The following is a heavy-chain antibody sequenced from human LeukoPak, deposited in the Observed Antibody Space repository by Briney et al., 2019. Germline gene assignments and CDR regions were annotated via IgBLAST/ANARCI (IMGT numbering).Heavy chain of an antibody. CDR2: IYYGGST. V-gene: IGHV4-31*03. CDR1: GGSINSGGYY. J-gene: IGHJ4*02. Sequence: KPSETLSLTCTVSGGSINSGGYYWSWIRQHPGKGLEWIGYIYYGGSTYYNPSLKSRVTISVDTSKNQLSLKLSSVTAADTAVYYCARGRTYGDYGGVLYWGQGTLVTVSS. CDR3: ARGRTYGDYGGVLY. D-gene: IGHD4-17*01.